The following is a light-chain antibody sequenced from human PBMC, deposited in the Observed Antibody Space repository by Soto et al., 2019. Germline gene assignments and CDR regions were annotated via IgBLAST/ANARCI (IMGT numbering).Light chain of an antibody. CDR2: AAS. CDR1: QGISGY. Sequence: DIQMTQSPSSLSASVGDRVTITCPASQGISGYLAWYQQKLGKVPKLLISAASTLQSGVPSRFSGSGSGTDFTLTISSLQPEDVATYYCQKYSSVITFGQGTRLEIK. V-gene: IGKV1-27*01. J-gene: IGKJ5*01. CDR3: QKYSSVIT.